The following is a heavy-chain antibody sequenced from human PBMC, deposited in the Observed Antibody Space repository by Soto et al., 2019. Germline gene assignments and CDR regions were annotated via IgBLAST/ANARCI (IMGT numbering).Heavy chain of an antibody. CDR2: VKHSGNI. V-gene: IGHV4-34*01. CDR1: GGSFSGYY. J-gene: IGHJ3*01. CDR3: ARGSHFDFSSGYADSFDV. Sequence: SETLSLTCAAYGGSFSGYYWGWFRQPPGKGLEWIGEVKHSGNINYNPSLKARLTVSVDTSKNQFSLKLSSRTAADTAMYYCARGSHFDFSSGYADSFDVWGQGTMVTVSS. D-gene: IGHD3-3*01.